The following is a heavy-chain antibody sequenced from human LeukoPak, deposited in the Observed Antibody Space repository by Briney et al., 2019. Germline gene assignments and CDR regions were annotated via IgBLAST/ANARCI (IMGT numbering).Heavy chain of an antibody. V-gene: IGHV1-8*01. D-gene: IGHD3-10*01. CDR2: MNPSSGNT. CDR1: GYTFTSYD. Sequence: ASVKVSCKASGYTFTSYDINWVRQATGQGLEWMGWMNPSSGNTGYAQKFQGRVTMTRNTSISTAYMELSSLRSEDTAVYYCARVIRRGYYGSGSEFDYWGQGTLVTVSS. CDR3: ARVIRRGYYGSGSEFDY. J-gene: IGHJ4*02.